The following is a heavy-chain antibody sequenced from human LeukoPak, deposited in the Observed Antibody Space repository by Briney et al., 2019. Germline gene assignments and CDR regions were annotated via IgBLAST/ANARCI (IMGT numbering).Heavy chain of an antibody. Sequence: SETLSLTCTVSGGSISSYYWSWIRQPPGEGLEWIGYIYYSGSTNYNPSLKSRVTISVDTSKNQFSLKLSSVTAADTAVYYCARVAAAGTLFDYWGQGTLVTVSS. CDR2: IYYSGST. D-gene: IGHD6-13*01. CDR1: GGSISSYY. CDR3: ARVAAAGTLFDY. J-gene: IGHJ4*02. V-gene: IGHV4-59*01.